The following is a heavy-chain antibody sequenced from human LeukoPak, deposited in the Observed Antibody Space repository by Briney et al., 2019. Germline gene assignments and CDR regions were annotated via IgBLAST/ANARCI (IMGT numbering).Heavy chain of an antibody. CDR2: ISAYNGNT. Sequence: ASVKVSCKASGYTFTSYGISWVRQAPGQGLEWMGWISAYNGNTNYAQKLQGRVTMTTDTSTSTAYMELRSLRSDDTAAYYCARDDSYSSSWYFDYWGQGTLVTVSS. J-gene: IGHJ4*02. V-gene: IGHV1-18*04. CDR3: ARDDSYSSSWYFDY. CDR1: GYTFTSYG. D-gene: IGHD6-13*01.